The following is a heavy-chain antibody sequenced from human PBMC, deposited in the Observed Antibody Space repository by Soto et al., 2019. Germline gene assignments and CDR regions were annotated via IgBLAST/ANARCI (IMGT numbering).Heavy chain of an antibody. CDR2: MNPNSGNT. J-gene: IGHJ4*02. CDR1: GYTFTSYD. D-gene: IGHD5-12*01. V-gene: IGHV1-8*01. CDR3: VRVVAIPGYPDY. Sequence: ASVKVSCKASGYTFTSYDINWVRQATGQGLEWMGWMNPNSGNTGYAQKFQGRVTMTRNTSISTAYMELSRLRSEDTAVYYCVRVVAIPGYPDYWGQGSLVTVSS.